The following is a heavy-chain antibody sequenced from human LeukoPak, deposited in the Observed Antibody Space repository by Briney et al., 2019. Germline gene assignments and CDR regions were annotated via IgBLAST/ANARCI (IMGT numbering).Heavy chain of an antibody. CDR3: ARDRADTAMVPYYFDY. Sequence: GGSLRLSCAASGFTFSSYWMSWVRPAPGKGLEWVANIKQDGSEKYYVDSVEGRFTISRDNAKNSLYLQMNSLRAEDTAVYYCARDRADTAMVPYYFDYWGQGTLVTVSS. J-gene: IGHJ4*02. D-gene: IGHD5-18*01. V-gene: IGHV3-7*05. CDR2: IKQDGSEK. CDR1: GFTFSSYW.